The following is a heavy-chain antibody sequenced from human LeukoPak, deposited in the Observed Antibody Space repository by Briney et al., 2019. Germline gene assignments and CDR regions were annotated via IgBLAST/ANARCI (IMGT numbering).Heavy chain of an antibody. V-gene: IGHV3-66*01. Sequence: GGSLRLSCAASGFTISSNYMSWVRQAPGKGLEGVSVIYSGGSTYYSDSVKGRFTISRDNSKNTLYLQMNSLRAEDTAVYYCARYGSGSYYNADYWGQGTLVTVSS. CDR1: GFTISSNY. J-gene: IGHJ4*02. CDR2: IYSGGST. D-gene: IGHD3-10*01. CDR3: ARYGSGSYYNADY.